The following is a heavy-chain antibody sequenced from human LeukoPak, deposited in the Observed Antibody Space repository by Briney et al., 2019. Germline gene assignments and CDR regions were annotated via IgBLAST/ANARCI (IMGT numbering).Heavy chain of an antibody. CDR3: VKGGAYGSGSYCDY. Sequence: GGSLRLSCTTSGFTFSLHGMHWVRQAPGKGLEWVSSISGGGSTNYADSVKARFTISRDNSKGTLCLQMNSLRADDTAVYYCVKGGAYGSGSYCDYWGQGTLVTVSS. V-gene: IGHV3-23*01. D-gene: IGHD3-10*01. CDR2: ISGGGST. J-gene: IGHJ4*02. CDR1: GFTFSLHG.